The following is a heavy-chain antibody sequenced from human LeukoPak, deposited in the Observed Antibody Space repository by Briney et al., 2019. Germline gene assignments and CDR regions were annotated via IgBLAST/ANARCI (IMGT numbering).Heavy chain of an antibody. CDR3: AREDYDYVWGSYRPHYYFDY. CDR1: GGSISTYY. CDR2: IYYSGST. V-gene: IGHV4-59*12. J-gene: IGHJ4*02. Sequence: PSETLSLTCTVSGGSISTYYWSWIRQPPGKGLEWIGYIYYSGSTNYNPSLNSRVTISVDTSKNQFSLKLSSVTAADTAVYYCAREDYDYVWGSYRPHYYFDYWGQGTLVTVSS. D-gene: IGHD3-16*02.